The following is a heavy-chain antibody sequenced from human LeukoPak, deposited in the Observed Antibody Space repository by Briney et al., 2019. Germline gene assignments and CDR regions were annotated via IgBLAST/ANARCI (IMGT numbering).Heavy chain of an antibody. D-gene: IGHD5-18*01. J-gene: IGHJ4*02. Sequence: SVKVSCKASGGTFSSYTISWVRQAPGQGLEWMGGIIPILGTANYAQKFQGRVTITADISTSTAYMELSSLRSEDTAVYYCARVETAMAIVYWGQGTLVTVSS. V-gene: IGHV1-69*08. CDR3: ARVETAMAIVY. CDR1: GGTFSSYT. CDR2: IIPILGTA.